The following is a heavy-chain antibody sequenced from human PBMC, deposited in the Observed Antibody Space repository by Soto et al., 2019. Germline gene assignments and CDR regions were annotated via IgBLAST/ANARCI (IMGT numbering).Heavy chain of an antibody. CDR2: INPNSGGT. Sequence: ASVKVFCKASGYTFTGYYMHWVRQAPGQGLEWMGWINPNSGGTNYAQKFQGRVTMTRDTSISTAYMELSRLRSDDTAVYYCARDNLFRLNWFDPWGQGTLVTVSS. CDR1: GYTFTGYY. J-gene: IGHJ5*01. CDR3: ARDNLFRLNWFDP. V-gene: IGHV1-2*02. D-gene: IGHD3-10*02.